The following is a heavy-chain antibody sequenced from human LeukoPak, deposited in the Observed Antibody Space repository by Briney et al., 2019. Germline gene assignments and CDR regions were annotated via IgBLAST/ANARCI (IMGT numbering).Heavy chain of an antibody. CDR1: GGSISSSSYY. J-gene: IGHJ4*02. CDR3: ARQGVTLMGVY. CDR2: IYYSGST. V-gene: IGHV4-39*01. D-gene: IGHD3-16*02. Sequence: SETLSLTCTVSGGSISSSSYYWGWIRQPPGKGLEWIGSIYYSGSTYYNPSLKSRVTISVDTSKNQFSLKLSPVTAADTAVYYCARQGVTLMGVYWGQGTLVTVSS.